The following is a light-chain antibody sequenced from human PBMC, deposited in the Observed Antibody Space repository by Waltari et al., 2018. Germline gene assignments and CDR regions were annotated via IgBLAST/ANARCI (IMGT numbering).Light chain of an antibody. V-gene: IGKV1-33*01. J-gene: IGKJ4*01. CDR3: QQYDNLPILT. Sequence: DIQMTQSLSSLSASVGERVTITCQASQDISNYLKWYQQKTGKAHKLLIYDAYNLETGVPSKFSESGSGTEFIFTISSLQHEDIATYYYQQYDNLPILTFGGGNTVEIK. CDR1: QDISNY. CDR2: DAY.